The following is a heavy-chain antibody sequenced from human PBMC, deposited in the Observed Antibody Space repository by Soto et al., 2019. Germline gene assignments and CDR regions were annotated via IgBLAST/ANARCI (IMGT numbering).Heavy chain of an antibody. Sequence: QVQLVQSGTEVKKPGSSVKVSCKASGDTFSTYTITWMRQAPGQGLEWMGGIIPRSATSNYAQRFQGRVTFTADESTSTAYRELSCLRPEDTGVYYCARAGLVLVPPAVSSAYCYYDMDVWGQGTTVTVSS. J-gene: IGHJ6*02. V-gene: IGHV1-69*12. D-gene: IGHD2-15*01. CDR2: IIPRSATS. CDR3: ARAGLVLVPPAVSSAYCYYDMDV. CDR1: GDTFSTYT.